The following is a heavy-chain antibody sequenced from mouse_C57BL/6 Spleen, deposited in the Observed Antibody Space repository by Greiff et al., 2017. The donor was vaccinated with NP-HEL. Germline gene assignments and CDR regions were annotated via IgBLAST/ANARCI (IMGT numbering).Heavy chain of an antibody. J-gene: IGHJ3*01. CDR3: AREEGGSRGFAY. D-gene: IGHD1-1*01. CDR2: IHPNSGST. Sequence: QVHVKQPGAELVKPGASVKLSCKASGYTFTSYWMHWVKQRPGQGLEWIGMIHPNSGSTNYNEKFKSKATLTVDKSSSTAYMQLSSLTSEDSAVYYCAREEGGSRGFAYWGQGTLVTVSA. V-gene: IGHV1-64*01. CDR1: GYTFTSYW.